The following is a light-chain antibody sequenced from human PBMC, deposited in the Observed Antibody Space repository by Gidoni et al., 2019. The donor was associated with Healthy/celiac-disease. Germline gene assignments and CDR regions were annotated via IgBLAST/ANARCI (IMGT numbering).Light chain of an antibody. J-gene: IGKJ2*01. CDR2: AAS. CDR3: QQSYSTPYT. V-gene: IGKV1-39*01. Sequence: DIQMTQSPSSVGDRVTITCRASQSISSYLNWYQQKPGKAPKLLIYAASSLQSGVPSRFSGSGSGTDFTLTISSLQPEDFATYYCQQSYSTPYTFGQXTKLEIK. CDR1: QSISSY.